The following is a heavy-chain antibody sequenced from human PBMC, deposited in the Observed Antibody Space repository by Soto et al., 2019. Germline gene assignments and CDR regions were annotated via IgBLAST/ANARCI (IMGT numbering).Heavy chain of an antibody. CDR2: ISAYNGNT. V-gene: IGHV1-18*01. CDR1: GYTFTSYG. D-gene: IGHD6-13*01. CDR3: ARDRGIAAAGWFDP. J-gene: IGHJ5*02. Sequence: ASVKVSCKASGYTFTSYGISWVRQAPGQGLEWMGWISAYNGNTNYAQKLQGRVTMTTDTSTSTAYVELRSLRSDDTAVYYCARDRGIAAAGWFDPWGQGTLVTVSS.